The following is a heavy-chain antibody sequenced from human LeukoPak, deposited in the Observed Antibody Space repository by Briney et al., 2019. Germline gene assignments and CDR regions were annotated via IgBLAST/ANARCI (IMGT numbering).Heavy chain of an antibody. CDR3: ASGTGTTPGGVY. D-gene: IGHD1-7*01. J-gene: IGHJ4*02. CDR2: IIPIFGTA. V-gene: IGHV1-69*05. CDR1: GGTFSSYA. Sequence: ASVKVSCKASGGTFSSYAISWVRQAPEQGLEWMGGIIPIFGTANYAQKFQGRVTITTDESTSTAYMELSSLRSEDTAVYYCASGTGTTPGGVYWGQGTLVTVSS.